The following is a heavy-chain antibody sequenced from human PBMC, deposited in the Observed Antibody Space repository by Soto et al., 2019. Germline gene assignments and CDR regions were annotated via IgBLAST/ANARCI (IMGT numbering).Heavy chain of an antibody. CDR3: ARVVGCSGGSCYPIFDY. D-gene: IGHD2-15*01. Sequence: TSETLSLTCTVSGGSISSYYWSWIRQPPGKGLEWIGYIYYSGSTNYNPSLKSRVTISVDTSKNQFSLKLSSVTAADTAVYYCARVVGCSGGSCYPIFDYWGQGTLVTVSS. CDR2: IYYSGST. J-gene: IGHJ4*02. V-gene: IGHV4-59*01. CDR1: GGSISSYY.